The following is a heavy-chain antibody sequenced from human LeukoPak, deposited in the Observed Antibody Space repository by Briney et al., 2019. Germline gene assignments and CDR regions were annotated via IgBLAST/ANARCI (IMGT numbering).Heavy chain of an antibody. CDR2: ISGSGGST. J-gene: IGHJ4*02. Sequence: RPGGSLRLSCAASGFTFSSYSLSWVRQAPGKGLDWVSGISGSGGSTYYADSVRGRFTISRDNAKNSLYLQMNSLRAEDTAVYYCARVFPTGDTAMVLYWGFLDYWGQGTLVTVSS. CDR1: GFTFSSYS. V-gene: IGHV3-23*01. D-gene: IGHD5-18*01. CDR3: ARVFPTGDTAMVLYWGFLDY.